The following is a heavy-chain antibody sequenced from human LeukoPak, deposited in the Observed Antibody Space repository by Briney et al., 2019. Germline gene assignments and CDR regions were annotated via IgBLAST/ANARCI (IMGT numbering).Heavy chain of an antibody. D-gene: IGHD5-18*01. CDR3: ARNLSADSYGAPFDY. CDR2: IYTSGST. Sequence: SETLSLTCTVSGGSISSYYWSWIRQPAGKGLEWIGRIYTSGSTNYNPSLKSRVTTSVDTSKNQFSLKLSSVTAADTAVYYCARNLSADSYGAPFDYWGQGTLVTVSS. V-gene: IGHV4-4*07. J-gene: IGHJ4*02. CDR1: GGSISSYY.